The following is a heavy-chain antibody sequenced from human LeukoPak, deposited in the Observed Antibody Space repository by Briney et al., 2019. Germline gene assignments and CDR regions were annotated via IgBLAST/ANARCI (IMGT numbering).Heavy chain of an antibody. CDR2: INSDGSST. Sequence: GGSLRLSCAASGVTFSSYWMHWVRQAPGKGLVWVSRINSDGSSTSYADSVNGRFTISRDNAKNTLYLQMNSLRAEDTAVYYCARWTQLWRNYYYYYMDVWGKGTTVTVSS. D-gene: IGHD5-18*01. V-gene: IGHV3-74*01. J-gene: IGHJ6*03. CDR3: ARWTQLWRNYYYYYMDV. CDR1: GVTFSSYW.